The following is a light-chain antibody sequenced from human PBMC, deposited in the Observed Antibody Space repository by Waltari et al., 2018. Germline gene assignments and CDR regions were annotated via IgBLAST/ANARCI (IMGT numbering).Light chain of an antibody. CDR3: QVWDANNEPGL. J-gene: IGLJ1*01. V-gene: IGLV3-21*01. Sequence: SYVLTQPPSVSVAPGETARITCGGNNIGTKIVHWYRQKPGQAPVLVISYDSDRPSGFPEGYSGSNAGDTATLTISRVEAGDEADYYCQVWDANNEPGLVGTGTEVTV. CDR1: NIGTKI. CDR2: YDS.